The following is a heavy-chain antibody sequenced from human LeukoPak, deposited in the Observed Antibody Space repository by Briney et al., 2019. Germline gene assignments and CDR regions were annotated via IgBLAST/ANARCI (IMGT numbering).Heavy chain of an antibody. V-gene: IGHV4-59*08. CDR1: GGSISSYY. J-gene: IGHJ4*02. CDR3: ARKVVVVAATNFDY. CDR2: IYYSGST. Sequence: SETLSLTCTVSGGSISSYYWSWIRQPPGKGLEWIGYIYYSGSTNYNPSLKSRVTISVDTSKNQFSLKLSSVTAADTAVYYCARKVVVVAATNFDYWGQGTLVTVSS. D-gene: IGHD2-15*01.